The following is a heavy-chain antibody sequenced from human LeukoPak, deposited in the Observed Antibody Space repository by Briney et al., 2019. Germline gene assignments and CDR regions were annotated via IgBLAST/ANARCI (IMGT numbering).Heavy chain of an antibody. D-gene: IGHD6-13*01. CDR3: ARAEFYSGSWQTIYYFDY. Sequence: SETLSLTCAVYGGSFSGYYWSWIRQPPGKGLEWIGEINHSGSTNYNPSLKSRVTISVDTSKNQFSLKLSSVTAADTAVYYCARAEFYSGSWQTIYYFDYWGQGTLVTVSS. CDR2: INHSGST. V-gene: IGHV4-34*01. J-gene: IGHJ4*02. CDR1: GGSFSGYY.